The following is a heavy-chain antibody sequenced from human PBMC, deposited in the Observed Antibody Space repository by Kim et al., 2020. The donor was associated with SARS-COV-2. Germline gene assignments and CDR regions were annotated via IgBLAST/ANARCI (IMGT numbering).Heavy chain of an antibody. J-gene: IGHJ4*02. CDR2: IDPNSGGT. V-gene: IGHV1-2*02. CDR3: ARGFGVVTAIPFEFDY. CDR1: GYTFTGYY. D-gene: IGHD2-21*02. Sequence: ASVKVSCKASGYTFTGYYMHWVRQAPGQGLEWMGWIDPNSGGTNYAQKFQGRVTMTRDTSISTAYMELSRLRSDDTAVYYCARGFGVVTAIPFEFDYWGQGTLVTVSS.